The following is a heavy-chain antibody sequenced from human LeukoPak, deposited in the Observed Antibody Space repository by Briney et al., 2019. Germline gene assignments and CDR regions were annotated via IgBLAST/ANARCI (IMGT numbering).Heavy chain of an antibody. D-gene: IGHD3-10*01. J-gene: IGHJ4*02. CDR3: ARAPVRGVLQPFDY. CDR1: GFTFSSYS. Sequence: GGSLRLSCAASGFTFSSYSMNWVRQAPGKGLEWVSSISSSSSTIYYADSVKGRFTISRDNAKNSLYLQMHSLRAEDTAVYYCARAPVRGVLQPFDYWGQGTLVTVSS. CDR2: ISSSSSTI. V-gene: IGHV3-48*01.